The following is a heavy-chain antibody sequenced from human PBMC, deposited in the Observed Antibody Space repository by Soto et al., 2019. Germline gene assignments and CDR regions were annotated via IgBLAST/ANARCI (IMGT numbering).Heavy chain of an antibody. V-gene: IGHV3-7*01. Sequence: EVQLVESGGVLDQAGGSRRLSCAASGFAFSNSWMSWVRQSPARGLEWVANINQDGTVKDYLDSVKGRFTVSRDNAKNSLYLQMNSLRAEDTALYYCALDYGDWGRGTLVTVSS. CDR2: INQDGTVK. D-gene: IGHD3-16*01. J-gene: IGHJ4*02. CDR1: GFAFSNSW. CDR3: ALDYGD.